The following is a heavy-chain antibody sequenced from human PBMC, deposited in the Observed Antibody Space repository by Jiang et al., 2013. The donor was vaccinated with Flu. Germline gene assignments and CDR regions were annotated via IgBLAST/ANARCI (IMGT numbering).Heavy chain of an antibody. D-gene: IGHD6-13*01. CDR2: IYYSGST. V-gene: IGHV4-59*01. CDR3: ARGPYSSSWYYYYYGMDV. Sequence: GKGLEWIGYIYYSGSTNYNPSLKSRVTISVDTSKNQXSLKLSSVTAADTAVYYCARGPYSSSWYYYYYGMDVWGQGTTVTVSS. J-gene: IGHJ6*02.